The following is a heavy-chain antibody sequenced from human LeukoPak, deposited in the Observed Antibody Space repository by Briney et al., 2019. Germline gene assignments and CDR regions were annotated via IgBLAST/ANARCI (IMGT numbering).Heavy chain of an antibody. CDR2: IYHSGST. D-gene: IGHD4-17*01. CDR1: GGSISSSSHY. J-gene: IGHJ4*02. Sequence: SETLSLTCSVSGGSISSSSHYWDWIRQPPGEGLEWIGEIYHSGSTNYNPSLKSRVTISVDKSKNQFSLKLSSVTAADTAVYYCARDAIYGDYLGFDYWGQGTLVTVSS. V-gene: IGHV4-39*07. CDR3: ARDAIYGDYLGFDY.